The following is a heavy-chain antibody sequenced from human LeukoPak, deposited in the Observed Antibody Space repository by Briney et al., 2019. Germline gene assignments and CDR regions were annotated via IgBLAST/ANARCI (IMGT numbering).Heavy chain of an antibody. Sequence: GASVKVSCKASGYTFTSYDINWVRQATGQGLEWMGWMNPNSGNTGYAQKFQGRVTMTRNTSISTVYMELSSLRSEDTAVYYCARVPYCSNGICYTHYYCDYWGQGTLVTVSS. CDR2: MNPNSGNT. J-gene: IGHJ4*02. CDR1: GYTFTSYD. D-gene: IGHD2-8*01. V-gene: IGHV1-8*01. CDR3: ARVPYCSNGICYTHYYCDY.